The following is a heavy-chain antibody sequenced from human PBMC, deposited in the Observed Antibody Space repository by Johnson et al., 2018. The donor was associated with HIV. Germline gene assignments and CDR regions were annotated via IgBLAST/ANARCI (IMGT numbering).Heavy chain of an antibody. CDR1: GFIFSSYW. D-gene: IGHD3-9*01. CDR2: IKQDGSEK. J-gene: IGHJ3*02. V-gene: IGHV3-7*01. Sequence: VQLVESGGGLVQPGGSLRLSCAASGFIFSSYWMSWVRQAPGRGLEWVANIKQDGSEKYYVDSVKGRFTISRDNSKNTLYLQMNSLRAEDTAVYYCAKDGPVLRYFDWSDAFDIWGQGTMVTVS. CDR3: AKDGPVLRYFDWSDAFDI.